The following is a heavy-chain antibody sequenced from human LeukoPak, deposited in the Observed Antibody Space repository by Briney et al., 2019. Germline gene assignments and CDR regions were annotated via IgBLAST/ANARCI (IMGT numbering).Heavy chain of an antibody. D-gene: IGHD6-13*01. CDR1: GFMFSDYW. CDR2: INEDGSDK. Sequence: GGSLRLSCAASGFMFSDYWMAWVRQAPGKGLEWLANINEDGSDKNYVASEKGRFTISRDNAKKSLYLQMNSLRADDTAVYYCAKDHGSSDWYYFDYWGQGTLVTVSS. CDR3: AKDHGSSDWYYFDY. J-gene: IGHJ4*02. V-gene: IGHV3-7*01.